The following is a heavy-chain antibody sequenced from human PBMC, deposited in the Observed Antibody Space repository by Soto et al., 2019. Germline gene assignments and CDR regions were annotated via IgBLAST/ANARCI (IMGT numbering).Heavy chain of an antibody. V-gene: IGHV1-18*01. CDR2: NNANNANT. Sequence: QVQLVQSGAEVKKPGASVKVSCRASGYTFTNYGISWVRQAPGQGLEWMGWNNANNANTNYAQTLQGRVTMTTDTSTSTAYMELRSLRSDDTAVFYCARDTMTGYLQFDYWGQGTLVTVSS. D-gene: IGHD3-9*01. J-gene: IGHJ4*02. CDR1: GYTFTNYG. CDR3: ARDTMTGYLQFDY.